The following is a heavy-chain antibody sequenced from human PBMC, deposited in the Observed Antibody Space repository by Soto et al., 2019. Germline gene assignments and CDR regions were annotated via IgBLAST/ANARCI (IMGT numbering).Heavy chain of an antibody. D-gene: IGHD1-1*01. J-gene: IGHJ3*02. CDR2: IYSGGST. V-gene: IGHV3-53*02. CDR3: ARARKWNDLDI. Sequence: DVQLVETGGGLIQPGGSLRLSCAASGFSVSSDYMNWVRQDPVKGLEWISVIYSGGSTYYADSVRGRFTISRDNSENTLFLQMDSLRVKDTDVYYCARARKWNDLDICGQGTMVTVSS. CDR1: GFSVSSDY.